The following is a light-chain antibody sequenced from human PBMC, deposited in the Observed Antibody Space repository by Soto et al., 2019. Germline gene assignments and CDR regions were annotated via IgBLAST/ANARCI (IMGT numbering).Light chain of an antibody. CDR3: CSYAGSSPYV. CDR2: EVS. V-gene: IGLV2-23*02. J-gene: IGLJ1*01. CDR1: SSDVGSYNL. Sequence: HSALTQPASVSGSPGQSITISCTGTSSDVGSYNLVSWYQQHPGKAPKLMIYEVSKRPSGVSNRFSGSKSGNTASLTISGLQAEDEADYYCCSYAGSSPYVFGTGTRSPS.